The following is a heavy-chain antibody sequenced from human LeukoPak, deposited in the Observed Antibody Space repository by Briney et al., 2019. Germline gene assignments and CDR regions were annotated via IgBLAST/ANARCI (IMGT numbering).Heavy chain of an antibody. J-gene: IGHJ4*02. CDR2: IYYSGST. D-gene: IGHD2-2*02. V-gene: IGHV4-39*07. CDR3: ARECWGPTMLEGGSTSCHTD. Sequence: SETLSLTCTVSGGSISSSSYYWGWIRQPPGKGLEWIGSIYYSGSTYYNPSLKSRVTISVDTSKNQFSLKLSSVTAADTAVYYWARECWGPTMLEGGSTSCHTDWGQGTLVTVSS. CDR1: GGSISSSSYY.